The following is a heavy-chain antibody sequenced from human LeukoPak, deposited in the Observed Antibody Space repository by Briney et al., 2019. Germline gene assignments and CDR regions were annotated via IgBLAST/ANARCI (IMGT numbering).Heavy chain of an antibody. CDR2: INPSGGST. CDR1: GYTFTSYY. Sequence: ASVKVSCKASGYTFTSYYMHWVRQAPGQGLEWMGIINPSGGSTSYAQKFQGRVTMTRDTSTSTVYMELSSLRSEDTAVYYCARGRPDYGGNSMYYYYYMDVWGKGTTVTISS. D-gene: IGHD4-23*01. CDR3: ARGRPDYGGNSMYYYYYMDV. J-gene: IGHJ6*03. V-gene: IGHV1-46*01.